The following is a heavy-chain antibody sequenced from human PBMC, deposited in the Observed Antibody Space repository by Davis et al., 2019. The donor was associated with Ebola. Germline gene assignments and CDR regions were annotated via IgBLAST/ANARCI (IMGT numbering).Heavy chain of an antibody. D-gene: IGHD6-13*01. V-gene: IGHV4-30-4*01. CDR3: ARDRTYSSSWYEVGWFDP. Sequence: PSETLSLTCTVSGGSISSGDYYWSWIRQPPGKGLEWIGYIYYSGSTYYNPSLKSRVTISVDTSKNQFSLKLSSVTAADTAVYYCARDRTYSSSWYEVGWFDPWGQGTLVTVSS. CDR2: IYYSGST. CDR1: GGSISSGDYY. J-gene: IGHJ5*02.